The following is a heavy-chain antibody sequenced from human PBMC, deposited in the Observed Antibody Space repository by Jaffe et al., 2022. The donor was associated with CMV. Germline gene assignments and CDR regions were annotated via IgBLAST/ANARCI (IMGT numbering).Heavy chain of an antibody. D-gene: IGHD4-17*01. CDR1: GGTFSSYA. J-gene: IGHJ6*02. CDR3: ARDQGYGDYGTSRWDYYYGMDV. Sequence: QVQLVQSGAEVKKPGSSVKVSCKASGGTFSSYAISWVRQAPGQGLEWMGGIIPIFGTANYAQKFQGRVTITADESTSTAYMELSSLRSEDTAVYYCARDQGYGDYGTSRWDYYYGMDVWGQGTTVTVSS. CDR2: IIPIFGTA. V-gene: IGHV1-69*01.